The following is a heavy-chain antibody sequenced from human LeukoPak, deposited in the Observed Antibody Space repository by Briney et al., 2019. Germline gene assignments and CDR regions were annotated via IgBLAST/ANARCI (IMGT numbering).Heavy chain of an antibody. CDR3: ARGGGYRGDYFDY. D-gene: IGHD5-12*01. CDR2: IYYSGST. Sequence: SETLSLTCTVSGGSISSSSYYWDWIRQPPGKGLEWIGSIYYSGSTYYNPSLKSRVTISVDTSKNQFSLKLSSVTAADTAVYYCARGGGYRGDYFDYWGQGTLVTVSS. CDR1: GGSISSSSYY. V-gene: IGHV4-39*07. J-gene: IGHJ4*02.